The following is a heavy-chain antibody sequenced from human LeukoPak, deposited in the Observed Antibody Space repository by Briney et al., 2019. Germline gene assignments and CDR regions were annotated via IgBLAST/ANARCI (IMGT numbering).Heavy chain of an antibody. J-gene: IGHJ3*02. Sequence: SVKVSCKASGGTFSSYAISWVRQAPGQGLEWMGGIIPIFGTANYAQKFQGRVTITTDESTSTAYMELSSLRSEDTAVYYCARAAITMIVVAHIPVPGAFDIWGQGTMVTVSS. V-gene: IGHV1-69*05. CDR1: GGTFSSYA. CDR2: IIPIFGTA. CDR3: ARAAITMIVVAHIPVPGAFDI. D-gene: IGHD3-22*01.